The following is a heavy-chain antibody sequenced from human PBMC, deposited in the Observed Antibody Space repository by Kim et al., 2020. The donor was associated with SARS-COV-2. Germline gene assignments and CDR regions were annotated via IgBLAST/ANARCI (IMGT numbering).Heavy chain of an antibody. CDR3: ASGDYDSSGYYEEGRSF. CDR1: GFTFSSYA. Sequence: GGSLRLSCAASGFTFSSYAMHWVRQAPGKGLEWVAVISYDGSNKYYADSVKGRFTISRDNSKNTLYLQMNSLRAEDTAVYYCASGDYDSSGYYEEGRSF. CDR2: ISYDGSNK. D-gene: IGHD3-22*01. V-gene: IGHV3-30-3*01. J-gene: IGHJ3*01.